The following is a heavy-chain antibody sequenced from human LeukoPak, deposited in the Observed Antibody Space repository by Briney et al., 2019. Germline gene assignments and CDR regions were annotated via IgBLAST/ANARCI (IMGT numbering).Heavy chain of an antibody. CDR1: GFTFTNYA. Sequence: GGSLRLSCAASGFTFTNYAMSWVRQAPGKGLEWVSSISGSGYSTYYADSVEGRFTISRDNFKSTLFLQMISLRAKDTAVYSCAKYYYDSSGYYDAAPLDSWGQGTLVTVFS. V-gene: IGHV3-23*01. CDR3: AKYYYDSSGYYDAAPLDS. CDR2: ISGSGYST. D-gene: IGHD3-22*01. J-gene: IGHJ4*02.